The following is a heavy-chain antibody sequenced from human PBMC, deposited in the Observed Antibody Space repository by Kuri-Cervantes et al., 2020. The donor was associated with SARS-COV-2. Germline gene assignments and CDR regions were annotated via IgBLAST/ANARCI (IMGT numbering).Heavy chain of an antibody. CDR1: GFSLSTSGVG. CDR3: AHTYSSSWYHYFDY. D-gene: IGHD6-13*01. Sequence: SGTTLVKPTQTLTLTCTFSGFSLSTSGVGVGWIRQPPGKALEWLALIYWDDDKRDGPSLKSRLTITKDTSKNQVVLTMTNMDPVDTATYYCAHTYSSSWYHYFDYWGQGTLVTVSS. J-gene: IGHJ4*02. V-gene: IGHV2-5*05. CDR2: IYWDDDK.